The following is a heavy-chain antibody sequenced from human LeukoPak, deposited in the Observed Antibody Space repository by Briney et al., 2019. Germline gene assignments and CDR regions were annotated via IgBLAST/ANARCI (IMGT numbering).Heavy chain of an antibody. CDR3: ARVVYDSTSGGFDY. CDR1: GGSISSGSYY. Sequence: PSETLSLTCTVSGGSISSGSYYWSWIRQPAGKGLEWIGRIYTSGSTNYNPSLKSRVTISVDTSKNQFSLKLSSVTAADTAVYYCARVVYDSTSGGFDYWGQGTLVTASS. CDR2: IYTSGST. V-gene: IGHV4-61*02. D-gene: IGHD3-22*01. J-gene: IGHJ4*02.